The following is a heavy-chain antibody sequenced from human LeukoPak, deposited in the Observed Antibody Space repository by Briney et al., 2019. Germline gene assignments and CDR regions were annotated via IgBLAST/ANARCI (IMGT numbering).Heavy chain of an antibody. V-gene: IGHV3-74*01. CDR1: GFTFSSYW. Sequence: GGSLRLSCAASGFTFSSYWVHWVRQVPGKGLVWVARINPGGSSITYADSVKGRFTISRDNAKNTLYLQMDSLRAGDTGVYYCARSNQADDYWGQGTLVTVSS. CDR3: ARSNQADDY. J-gene: IGHJ4*02. CDR2: INPGGSSI. D-gene: IGHD1-14*01.